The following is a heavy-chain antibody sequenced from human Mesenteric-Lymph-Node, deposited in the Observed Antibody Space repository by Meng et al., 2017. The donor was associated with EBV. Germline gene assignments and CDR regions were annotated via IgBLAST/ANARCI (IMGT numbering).Heavy chain of an antibody. CDR2: IYHAGAT. Sequence: QVQLQESGSGLVKPSHTLSLNCVVSGDSVSSHEFSWSWIRQPPGKGLEWIGFIYHAGATNYNPSLKSRVTLSIDKSQNQFSLRLSSVSAADTAVYYCARGGDYHDYWGQGILVTVSS. CDR3: ARGGDYHDY. CDR1: GDSVSSHEFS. J-gene: IGHJ4*02. V-gene: IGHV4-30-2*01.